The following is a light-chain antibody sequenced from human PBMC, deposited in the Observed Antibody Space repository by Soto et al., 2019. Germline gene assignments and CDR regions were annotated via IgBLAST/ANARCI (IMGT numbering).Light chain of an antibody. J-gene: IGKJ1*01. CDR2: DAS. CDR3: QQYTTFSRA. Sequence: DIQMTQSPSPLSASVGDRVTITCRASQTIRTRLAWYQQKPGKAPKLLIYDASTLDSGVPSRFSGSGSETDFTLTISGLQPDDFATYYCQQYTTFSRAFDQGTTVDI. CDR1: QTIRTR. V-gene: IGKV1-5*01.